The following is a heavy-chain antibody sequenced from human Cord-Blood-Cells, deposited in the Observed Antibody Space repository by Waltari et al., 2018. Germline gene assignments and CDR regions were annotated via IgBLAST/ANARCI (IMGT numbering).Heavy chain of an antibody. V-gene: IGHV1-58*01. CDR1: GFTFTSSA. D-gene: IGHD1-7*01. CDR2: IVVGSGNT. Sequence: QMQLVQSGPEVKKPGTSVKVSCKASGFTFTSSAVQWVRQARVQRLEWIGWIVVGSGNTNYAQKFQERVTITRDMSTSTAYMELSSLRSEDTAVYYCAADRRTGTTGYYYMDVWGKGTTVTVSS. J-gene: IGHJ6*03. CDR3: AADRRTGTTGYYYMDV.